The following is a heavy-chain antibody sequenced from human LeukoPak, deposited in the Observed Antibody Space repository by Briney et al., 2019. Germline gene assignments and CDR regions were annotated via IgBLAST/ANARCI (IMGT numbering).Heavy chain of an antibody. V-gene: IGHV4-31*03. J-gene: IGHJ4*02. Sequence: SQTLSLTCTVSGGSISSGGYYWSWIRQHPGKGLEWIGYIYYSGSTYYNPSLKSRFTISVDTSKNQFSLKLSSVSAADTAVYYCARALARYYYGSGSYHDYWGQGTLVTVSS. CDR2: IYYSGST. D-gene: IGHD3-10*01. CDR1: GGSISSGGYY. CDR3: ARALARYYYGSGSYHDY.